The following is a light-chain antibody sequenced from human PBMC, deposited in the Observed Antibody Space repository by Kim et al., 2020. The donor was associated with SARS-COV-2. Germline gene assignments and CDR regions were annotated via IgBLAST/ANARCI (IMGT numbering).Light chain of an antibody. CDR3: QQYHNWYT. CDR2: GAS. V-gene: IGKV3-15*01. CDR1: PGGGTY. Sequence: LSASPGERVSLSCRASPGGGTYIAWYQQKPGQAPRLLIYGASTRATGVPARFSGSGSGTEFSLTIDSLQSEDFAVYHCQQYHNWYTFGQGTKLEI. J-gene: IGKJ2*01.